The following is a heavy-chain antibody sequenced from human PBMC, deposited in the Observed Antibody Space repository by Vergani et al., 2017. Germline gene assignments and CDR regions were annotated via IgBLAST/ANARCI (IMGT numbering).Heavy chain of an antibody. V-gene: IGHV3-64*01. J-gene: IGHJ3*02. CDR1: GFTFTYHG. CDR2: IGNYGGSI. Sequence: EVNLVESGGGLVHPGGSLRLACATSGFTFTYHGMYWVRQGPGKRLEFVSGIGNYGGSIQYGNSVKGRFIISRDNSKRTVFLQMGSLTTEDTGVYYCARQLRTARSGILHAFDIWGHGTLVTVSS. D-gene: IGHD1-1*01. CDR3: ARQLRTARSGILHAFDI.